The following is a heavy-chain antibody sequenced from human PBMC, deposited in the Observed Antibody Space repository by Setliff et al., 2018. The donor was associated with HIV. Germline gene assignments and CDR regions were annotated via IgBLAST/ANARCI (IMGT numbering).Heavy chain of an antibody. Sequence: HPGGSLRLSCAASRFDFNNYWMCWVRQAPGKGLEWVANIGQDGSEKNYVDSVKGRFTISRDNAKNSMYLQMNSLRAEDTAIYYCARKLRPGHGVDVWGQGTTVTVSS. D-gene: IGHD3-10*01. V-gene: IGHV3-7*01. CDR2: IGQDGSEK. J-gene: IGHJ6*02. CDR1: RFDFNNYW. CDR3: ARKLRPGHGVDV.